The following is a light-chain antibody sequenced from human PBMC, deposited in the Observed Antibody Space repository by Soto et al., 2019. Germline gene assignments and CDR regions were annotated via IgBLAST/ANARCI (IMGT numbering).Light chain of an antibody. V-gene: IGLV2-14*01. CDR2: DVS. Sequence: QSVLIQPASVSGSPGQSITISCTGTSSDVGGYNYVSWYQQHPGKAPKLMIYDVSNRPSGVSNRFSGSKSGNTASLTISGLQVEFEADYSCRSYSSISTYVFVTVTDLTV. CDR1: SSDVGGYNY. J-gene: IGLJ1*01. CDR3: RSYSSISTYV.